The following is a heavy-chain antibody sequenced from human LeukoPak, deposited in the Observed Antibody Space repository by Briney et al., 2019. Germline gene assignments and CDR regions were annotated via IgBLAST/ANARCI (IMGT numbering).Heavy chain of an antibody. Sequence: GGSLRLSCAASGFTFSSYEMNWVRQAPGKGLEWVSYISSSSTTYYADSVKGRFTISRDNAKNSLYLQMNSLRAEDTAVYYCARPYWGDYGHDAFDIWGQGTMVTVSS. D-gene: IGHD4-17*01. CDR3: ARPYWGDYGHDAFDI. J-gene: IGHJ3*02. CDR2: ISSSSTT. V-gene: IGHV3-48*03. CDR1: GFTFSSYE.